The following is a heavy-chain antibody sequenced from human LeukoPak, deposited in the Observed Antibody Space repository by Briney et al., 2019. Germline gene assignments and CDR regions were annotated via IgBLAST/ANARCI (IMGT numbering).Heavy chain of an antibody. Sequence: GGSLRLSCAASGFTFSNYWMSWVRQAPGKGLEWVANIKQDGSEKYYVDSVKGRFTISRDNAKNSLYLQMNSLRAEDTAVYYCAKGEKYNWNNWGQGTLVTVSS. CDR1: GFTFSNYW. CDR3: AKGEKYNWNN. V-gene: IGHV3-7*01. J-gene: IGHJ4*02. CDR2: IKQDGSEK. D-gene: IGHD1-20*01.